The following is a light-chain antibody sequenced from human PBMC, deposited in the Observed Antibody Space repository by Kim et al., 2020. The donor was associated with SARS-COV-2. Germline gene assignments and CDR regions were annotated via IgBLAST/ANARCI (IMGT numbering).Light chain of an antibody. CDR2: QNS. V-gene: IGLV3-1*01. Sequence: SYELTQPPSVSVSPGQTASITCSGDKLGDKYACWYQQEPGQSPVLVIYQNSKRPSGIPERFSGSNSGNTATLTISGTQAMDEADYYCPAWDNSVVFGGGT. CDR3: PAWDNSVV. CDR1: KLGDKY. J-gene: IGLJ2*01.